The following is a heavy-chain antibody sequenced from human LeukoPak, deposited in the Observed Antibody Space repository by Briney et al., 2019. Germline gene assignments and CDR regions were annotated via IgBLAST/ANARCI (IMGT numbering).Heavy chain of an antibody. Sequence: GGSLRLSCAASGFTFSSYGMHWVRQAPGKGLEWVTVISYDGSNEYFADSVKGRFTISRDNSKNTLYLQMSSLRAEDTAVYYCAKEEAADGDAFDIWGQGAMVTVSS. V-gene: IGHV3-30*18. CDR2: ISYDGSNE. CDR1: GFTFSSYG. CDR3: AKEEAADGDAFDI. D-gene: IGHD6-13*01. J-gene: IGHJ3*02.